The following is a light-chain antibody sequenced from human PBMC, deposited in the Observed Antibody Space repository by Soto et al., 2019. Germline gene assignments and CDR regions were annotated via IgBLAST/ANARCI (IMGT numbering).Light chain of an antibody. CDR3: QQYGSLSWT. Sequence: EIVMTQSPATLSVSPGERATLSCRASQSVSSNLAWYQQKPGQAPKVLIYRASIRATGIPDRFSGSGSGTDFTLTISRLEPEDFAVYYCQQYGSLSWTFGQGTKVDIK. V-gene: IGKV3-20*01. J-gene: IGKJ1*01. CDR2: RAS. CDR1: QSVSSN.